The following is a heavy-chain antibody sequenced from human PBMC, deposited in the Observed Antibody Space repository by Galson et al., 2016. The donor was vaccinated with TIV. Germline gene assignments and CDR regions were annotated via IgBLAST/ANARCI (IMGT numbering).Heavy chain of an antibody. V-gene: IGHV1-69*15. CDR1: GDTFASYA. CDR2: IIPILGSS. J-gene: IGHJ6*03. CDR3: ARVRFGELSGYYYYMDV. D-gene: IGHD3-10*01. Sequence: SGDTFASYAFSWVRQAPGQGLEVMGRIIPILGSSDYAQRFQGRVTITADASTSTVYMELRSLRSEDTAMYYCARVRFGELSGYYYYMDVWGKGTTVTVSS.